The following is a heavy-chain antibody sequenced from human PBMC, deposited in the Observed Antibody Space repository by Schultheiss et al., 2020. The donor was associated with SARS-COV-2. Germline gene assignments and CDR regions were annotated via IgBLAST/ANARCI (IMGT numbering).Heavy chain of an antibody. CDR3: TRGYDFWSGYSRA. V-gene: IGHV3-49*04. D-gene: IGHD3-3*01. CDR2: IRSKAYGGTT. Sequence: GGSLRLSCTASGFTFGDYAMSWVRQAPGKGLEWVGFIRSKAYGGTTEYAASVKGRFTISRDDSKSIAYLQMNSLKTEDTAVYYCTRGYDFWSGYSRAWGQGTLVTVSS. CDR1: GFTFGDYA. J-gene: IGHJ5*02.